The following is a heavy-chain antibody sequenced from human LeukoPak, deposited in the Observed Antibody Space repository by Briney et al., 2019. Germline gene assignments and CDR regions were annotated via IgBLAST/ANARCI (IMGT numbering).Heavy chain of an antibody. V-gene: IGHV4-59*01. D-gene: IGHD7-27*01. CDR3: ARDLGMAAFDI. CDR1: GGSISSYY. CDR2: IYYSGST. J-gene: IGHJ3*02. Sequence: PSETLSLTCTVSGGSISSYYWSWIRQPPGKGLEWIGYIYYSGSTNYNPSLKSRVTISVDTSKNQFSQKLSSVTAADTAVYYCARDLGMAAFDIWGQGTMVTVSS.